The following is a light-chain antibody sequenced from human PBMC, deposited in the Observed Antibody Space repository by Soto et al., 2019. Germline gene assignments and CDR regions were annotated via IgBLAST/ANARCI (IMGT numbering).Light chain of an antibody. Sequence: IWMTQSPSSVSASIGDTVTITCRASQDINVYLNWYQQKPGEVPKLLIYSASSLHSGVPSRFTGSGSETDFTLTIRSLQPEDFATYYCQHGYVAPYNFGQGTKVDIK. V-gene: IGKV1-39*01. CDR1: QDINVY. J-gene: IGKJ2*01. CDR2: SAS. CDR3: QHGYVAPYN.